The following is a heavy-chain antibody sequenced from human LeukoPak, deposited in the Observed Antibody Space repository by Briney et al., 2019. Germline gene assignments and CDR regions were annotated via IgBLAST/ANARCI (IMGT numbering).Heavy chain of an antibody. V-gene: IGHV1-8*02. CDR1: GYTFSTYD. Sequence: ASVKVSCKASGYTFSTYDINWVRQAPGQGLEWMGWMNPDSGNADYIQKFQGRVTMTRDTSIGTAYMELSSLRSEDTAVYYWAGAYYCTTETCYQYYFDGWGQGTLVTVSS. J-gene: IGHJ4*02. D-gene: IGHD2-8*01. CDR2: MNPDSGNA. CDR3: AGAYYCTTETCYQYYFDG.